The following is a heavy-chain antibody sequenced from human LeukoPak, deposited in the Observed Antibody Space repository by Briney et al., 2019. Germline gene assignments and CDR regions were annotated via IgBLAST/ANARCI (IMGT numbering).Heavy chain of an antibody. J-gene: IGHJ4*02. CDR1: GGSLSSYY. D-gene: IGHD5-18*01. CDR2: IYYSGST. Sequence: SDTLSPTCTVSGGSLSSYYWSWTRQPPGKGPEWIGYIYYSGSTNYNPSLKSRVTISVDTSKNQFSLKLSSVTAADTAVYYCARGRYVDTADDYWGQGTLVTVSS. CDR3: ARGRYVDTADDY. V-gene: IGHV4-59*07.